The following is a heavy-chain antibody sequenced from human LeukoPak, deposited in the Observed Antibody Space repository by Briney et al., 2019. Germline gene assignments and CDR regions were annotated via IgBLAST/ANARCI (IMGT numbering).Heavy chain of an antibody. CDR1: GYTFTSYG. V-gene: IGHV1-18*01. CDR2: ISAYNGNT. CDR3: ARDTDILTVDENDAFDI. J-gene: IGHJ3*02. D-gene: IGHD3-9*01. Sequence: RASVKVSCKASGYTFTSYGISWVRQAPGQGLEWMGWISAYNGNTNYAQKLQGRVTMTTDTSTSTAYMELRSLRSDDTAVYYCARDTDILTVDENDAFDIWGQGTMVTVSS.